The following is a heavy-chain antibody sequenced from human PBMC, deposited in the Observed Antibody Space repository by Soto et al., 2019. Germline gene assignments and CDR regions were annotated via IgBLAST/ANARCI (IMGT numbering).Heavy chain of an antibody. J-gene: IGHJ4*02. Sequence: QVRLVLSGDELKKPGASMKVSCKASGYAFSDHGISWVRQAPGQGLEWIGWISAYNGNTNYAQKFQGRVTVTTDASMTTAYMEVRSLTSDDTAVYYCARDHRYSSSFFDSWSQGTLITVSS. CDR2: ISAYNGNT. V-gene: IGHV1-18*04. CDR1: GYAFSDHG. CDR3: ARDHRYSSSFFDS. D-gene: IGHD6-6*01.